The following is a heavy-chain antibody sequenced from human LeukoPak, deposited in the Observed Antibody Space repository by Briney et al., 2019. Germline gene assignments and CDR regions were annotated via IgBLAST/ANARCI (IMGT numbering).Heavy chain of an antibody. CDR2: IYHSGST. D-gene: IGHD1-26*01. CDR3: AREGSGSHQGWFDP. CDR1: GYSISSGYY. J-gene: IGHJ5*02. V-gene: IGHV4-38-2*02. Sequence: SETLSLTCTVSGYSISSGYYWGWIRQPPGKGLEWIGSIYHSGSTSYNPSLKSRVTISVDTSKNQFSLKLSSVTAADTAVYYCAREGSGSHQGWFDPWGQGTLVTVSS.